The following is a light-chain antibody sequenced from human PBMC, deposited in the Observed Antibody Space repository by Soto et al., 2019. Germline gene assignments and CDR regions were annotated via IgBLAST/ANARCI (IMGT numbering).Light chain of an antibody. CDR1: QSLVFSDGNAY. V-gene: IGKV2-30*01. J-gene: IGKJ1*01. CDR3: MQGTHWPWT. Sequence: DAVMTQSPLSLPVTLGQPASISCRSSQSLVFSDGNAYLNWFQQRPGQSPRRLLYKVSNRDSGVPDRFSGRGSGTDFTLTISRVEAEDVGVYYCMQGTHWPWTFGQGTKVEIK. CDR2: KVS.